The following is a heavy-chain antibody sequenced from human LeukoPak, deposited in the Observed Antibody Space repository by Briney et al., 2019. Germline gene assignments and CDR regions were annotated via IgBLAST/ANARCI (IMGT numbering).Heavy chain of an antibody. Sequence: GGSLRLSCTASGFTFSSCSLNWVRQAPGKGLEWVSSIISSSAYIFYADSVKGRFTISRDNAKNSLYLQMNSLRAEDTAVYYCARDWGGYCSSTSCYSHMDVWGKGTTVTVSS. J-gene: IGHJ6*03. CDR3: ARDWGGYCSSTSCYSHMDV. CDR1: GFTFSSCS. CDR2: IISSSAYI. D-gene: IGHD2-2*01. V-gene: IGHV3-21*01.